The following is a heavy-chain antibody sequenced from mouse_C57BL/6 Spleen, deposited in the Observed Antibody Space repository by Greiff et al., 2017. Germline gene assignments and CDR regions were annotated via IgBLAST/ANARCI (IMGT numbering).Heavy chain of an antibody. CDR1: GYTFTSYW. V-gene: IGHV1-72*01. CDR3: AMEGATMVTPGFAY. CDR2: IDPTSGGT. Sequence: QVQLQQPGAELVRPGTSVKLSCKASGYTFTSYWMHWVKQRPGRGLEWIGRIDPTSGGTKYNEKFKSKATLTVDKPSSTAYMQLSSLTSEDSAVYYCAMEGATMVTPGFAYWGQGTLVTVSA. D-gene: IGHD2-2*01. J-gene: IGHJ3*01.